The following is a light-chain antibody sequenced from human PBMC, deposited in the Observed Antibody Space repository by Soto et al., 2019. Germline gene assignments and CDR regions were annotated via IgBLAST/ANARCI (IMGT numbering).Light chain of an antibody. CDR3: QHLNSYLPIT. J-gene: IGKJ5*01. V-gene: IGKV1-9*01. CDR1: QGISSY. CDR2: AAS. Sequence: DIQLTQSPSFLSASVGDRVTITCRASQGISSYLAWYQQKPGKAPKLLIYAASTLQSGVPSRFSGSGSGTEFTLTISSLQPEDFATYYCQHLNSYLPITFGQGTRLEI.